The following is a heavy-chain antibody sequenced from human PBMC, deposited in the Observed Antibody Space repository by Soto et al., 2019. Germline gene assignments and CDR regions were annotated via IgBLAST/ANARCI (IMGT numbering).Heavy chain of an antibody. CDR1: GGTFSSYA. V-gene: IGHV1-69*01. J-gene: IGHJ6*02. CDR3: VRDRVVVVPAEGNYYYGMDV. CDR2: IIPIFGTA. D-gene: IGHD2-2*01. Sequence: QVQLVQSGAEVKKPGSSVKVSCKASGGTFSSYAISWVRQAPGQGLEWMGGIIPIFGTANYAQKFQGRVTITADESTSTAYMELSSLRSEDTAVYYCVRDRVVVVPAEGNYYYGMDVWGQGTTVTVSS.